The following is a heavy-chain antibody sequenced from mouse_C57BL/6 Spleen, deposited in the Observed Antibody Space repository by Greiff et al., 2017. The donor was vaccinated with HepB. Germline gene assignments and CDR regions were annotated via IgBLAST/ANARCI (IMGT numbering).Heavy chain of an antibody. J-gene: IGHJ4*01. V-gene: IGHV5-17*01. CDR1: GFTFSDYG. CDR2: ISSGSSTI. CDR3: ARRTTASYYYAMDY. D-gene: IGHD1-2*01. Sequence: VQLKESGGGLVKPGGSLKLSCAASGFTFSDYGMHWVRQAPEKGLEWVAYISSGSSTIYYADTVKGRFTISSDNAKNTLFLQMTSLRSEDTAMYYCARRTTASYYYAMDYWGQGTSVTVSS.